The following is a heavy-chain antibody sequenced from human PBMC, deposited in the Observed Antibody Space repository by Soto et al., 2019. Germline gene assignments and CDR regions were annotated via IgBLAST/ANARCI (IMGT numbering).Heavy chain of an antibody. D-gene: IGHD2-2*02. J-gene: IGHJ5*02. CDR3: ARDFRCSSTSCYTPGNWFDP. CDR1: GFTFSSYS. CDR2: ISSSSSYI. V-gene: IGHV3-21*01. Sequence: KPVGSLRLSCAASGFTFSSYSMNWVRQAPGKGLEWVSSISSSSSYIYYADSVKGRFTISRDNAKNSLYLQMNSLRAEDTAVYYCARDFRCSSTSCYTPGNWFDPWGQGTLVTVSS.